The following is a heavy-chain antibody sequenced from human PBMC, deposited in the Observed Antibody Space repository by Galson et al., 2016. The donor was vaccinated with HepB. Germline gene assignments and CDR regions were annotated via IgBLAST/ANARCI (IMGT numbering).Heavy chain of an antibody. Sequence: SVKVSCKASGHTFTSYGISWVRQAPGQGLEWMGWISAYNGNTNYAQKLQGRVTMTTGTSTSTAYMELRSLRSDDTAVYYCARSNSRDYYYYYFDYWGQGTLVTVSS. D-gene: IGHD2-21*02. CDR3: ARSNSRDYYYYYFDY. CDR2: ISAYNGNT. V-gene: IGHV1-18*01. J-gene: IGHJ4*02. CDR1: GHTFTSYG.